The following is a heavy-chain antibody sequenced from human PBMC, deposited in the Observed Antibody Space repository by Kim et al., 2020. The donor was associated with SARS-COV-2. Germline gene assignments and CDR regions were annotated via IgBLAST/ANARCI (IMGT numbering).Heavy chain of an antibody. J-gene: IGHJ4*02. CDR3: GRQNEGNSHVDY. Sequence: YTNPSLKSRVTISVDTSKRPFSRRLSSVTAADTAVYYCGRQNEGNSHVDYWGQGTLVTVSS. V-gene: IGHV4-39*01. D-gene: IGHD4-4*01.